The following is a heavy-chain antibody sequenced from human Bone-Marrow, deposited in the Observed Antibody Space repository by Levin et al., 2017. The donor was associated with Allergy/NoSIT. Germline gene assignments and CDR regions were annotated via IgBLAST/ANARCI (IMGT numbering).Heavy chain of an antibody. Sequence: GESLKISCAASGFTFSKYGNQWVRQAPGKGLEWVAVISNDGSKKYYADSVKGRFTISRDNSADILYLQMDSLRAEDTAVYYCARGKGSEGGYDFIFDLWGQGTLVTVSS. D-gene: IGHD5-12*01. CDR2: ISNDGSKK. CDR1: GFTFSKYG. CDR3: ARGKGSEGGYDFIFDL. V-gene: IGHV3-30*03. J-gene: IGHJ4*02.